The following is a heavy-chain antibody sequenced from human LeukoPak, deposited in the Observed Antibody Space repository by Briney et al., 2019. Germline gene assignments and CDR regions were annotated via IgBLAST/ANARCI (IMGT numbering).Heavy chain of an antibody. Sequence: GGSLRLSCAASGFTFSSYAMHWVRQAPGKGLEWVSSISSSSSYIYYADSVKGRFTISRDNAKNSLYLQMNSLRAEDTAVYYCARDELYCSGGSCYSSDYWGQGTLVTVSS. V-gene: IGHV3-21*01. CDR1: GFTFSSYA. CDR3: ARDELYCSGGSCYSSDY. J-gene: IGHJ4*02. CDR2: ISSSSSYI. D-gene: IGHD2-15*01.